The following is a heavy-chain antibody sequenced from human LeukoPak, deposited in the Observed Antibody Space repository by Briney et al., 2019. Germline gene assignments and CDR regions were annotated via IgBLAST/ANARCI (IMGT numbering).Heavy chain of an antibody. Sequence: GGSLRLSCAASGFTLSSYAMSWVRQAPGKGLEWVSAISGSGGSTYYADSVKGRFTISRDNSKNTLYLQMNSLRAEDTAVYYCAKVSGRNSGDHSMDVWGQGTTVTVSS. CDR1: GFTLSSYA. J-gene: IGHJ6*02. CDR3: AKVSGRNSGDHSMDV. D-gene: IGHD4-17*01. V-gene: IGHV3-23*01. CDR2: ISGSGGST.